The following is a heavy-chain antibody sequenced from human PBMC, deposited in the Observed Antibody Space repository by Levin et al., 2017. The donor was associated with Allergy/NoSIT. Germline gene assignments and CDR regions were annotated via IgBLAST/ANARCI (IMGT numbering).Heavy chain of an antibody. CDR2: IYYSGST. CDR1: GGSISSYY. V-gene: IGHV4-59*01. D-gene: IGHD3-10*01. J-gene: IGHJ3*02. Sequence: SETLSLTCTVSGGSISSYYWSWIRQPPGKGLEWIGYIYYSGSTNYNPSLKSRVTISVDTSKNQFSLKLSSVTAADTAVYYCARVGPYYYGSGSYPGGHDAFDSWGQGTMVTVSS. CDR3: ARVGPYYYGSGSYPGGHDAFDS.